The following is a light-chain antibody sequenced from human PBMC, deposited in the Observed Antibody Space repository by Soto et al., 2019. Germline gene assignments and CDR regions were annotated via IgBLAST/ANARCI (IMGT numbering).Light chain of an antibody. CDR1: SSDVGGYYY. V-gene: IGLV2-11*01. J-gene: IGLJ2*01. CDR2: DVS. CDR3: CSYAGSYTVV. Sequence: QSALTQPRSVSGSPGQSVTISCTGTSSDVGGYYYVSWYQQHPRKAPKLMIYDVSKRPSGVPDRFSGSKSGNTASLTISGLQAEDEADYYCCSYAGSYTVVFGGGTKLTVL.